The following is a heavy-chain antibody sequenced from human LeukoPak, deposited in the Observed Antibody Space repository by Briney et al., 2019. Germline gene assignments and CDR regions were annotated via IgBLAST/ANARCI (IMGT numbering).Heavy chain of an antibody. D-gene: IGHD3-22*01. Sequence: GGSLRLSCAASGFTFSSYAMSWVRQAPGKGLEWVSAISGSGGSTYCADSVKGRFTISRDNSKNTLYLQMNSLRAEDTAVYYCAKKGRYYYDSSGYYPFDYWGQGTLVTVSS. V-gene: IGHV3-23*01. CDR2: ISGSGGST. CDR1: GFTFSSYA. J-gene: IGHJ4*02. CDR3: AKKGRYYYDSSGYYPFDY.